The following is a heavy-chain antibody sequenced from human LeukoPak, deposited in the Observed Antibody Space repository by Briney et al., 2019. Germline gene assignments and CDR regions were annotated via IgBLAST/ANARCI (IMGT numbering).Heavy chain of an antibody. CDR1: GFTFSSYA. CDR2: ISGSGGST. Sequence: RGSLRLSCAASGFTFSSYAMSWVRQAPGKGLEWVSAISGSGGSTYYADSVKGRFTISRDNSKNTLYLQMNSLRAEDTAVYYCAKPLVTIFGVVIRSKSGFDYWGQGTLVTVSS. J-gene: IGHJ4*02. CDR3: AKPLVTIFGVVIRSKSGFDY. V-gene: IGHV3-23*01. D-gene: IGHD3-3*01.